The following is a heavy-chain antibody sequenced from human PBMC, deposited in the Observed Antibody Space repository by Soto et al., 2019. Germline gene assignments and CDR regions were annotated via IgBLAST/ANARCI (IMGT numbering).Heavy chain of an antibody. J-gene: IGHJ6*02. Sequence: QVQLVQSGAEVKKPGSSVKVSCKASGGTFSSYAISWVRQAPGQGLEWMGGIIPIFGTANYAQKFQGRVTSTADESTSTAYMELSSLRSEDTAVDYCARAWRGGSGSYYLRTYYYYGMDVWGQGTTVTVSS. CDR1: GGTFSSYA. CDR3: ARAWRGGSGSYYLRTYYYYGMDV. CDR2: IIPIFGTA. D-gene: IGHD3-10*01. V-gene: IGHV1-69*01.